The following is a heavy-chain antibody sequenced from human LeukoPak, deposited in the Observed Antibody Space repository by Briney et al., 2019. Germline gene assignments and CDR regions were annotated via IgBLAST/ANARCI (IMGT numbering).Heavy chain of an antibody. CDR1: GGSISSSSYY. J-gene: IGHJ5*02. Sequence: SETLSLTCTVSGGSISSSSYYWGWIRQPPGKGLEWIGSIYYSGSTYYNPSLKSRVTISVDTSKNQFSLKLSSVTAADTAVYYCARDGPGYSSGWYEANWFDPWGQGTLVTVSS. D-gene: IGHD6-19*01. V-gene: IGHV4-39*02. CDR3: ARDGPGYSSGWYEANWFDP. CDR2: IYYSGST.